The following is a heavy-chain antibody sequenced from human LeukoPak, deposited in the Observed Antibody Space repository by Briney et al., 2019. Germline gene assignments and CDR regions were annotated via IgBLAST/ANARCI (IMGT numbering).Heavy chain of an antibody. CDR1: GDSISGFY. CDR2: IYYSGST. CDR3: ATMVRGTHMYYFDY. Sequence: PSETLSLTCTVSGDSISGFYWSWIRQPPGKGLEWIGYIYYSGSTNYNPSLKSRVTISVDTSKKQFSLKLSSVTAADTAVYYCATMVRGTHMYYFDYWGQGTLVTVSS. V-gene: IGHV4-59*01. J-gene: IGHJ4*02. D-gene: IGHD3-10*01.